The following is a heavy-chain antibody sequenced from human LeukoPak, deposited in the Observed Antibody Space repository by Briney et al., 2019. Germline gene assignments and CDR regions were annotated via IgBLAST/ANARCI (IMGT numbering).Heavy chain of an antibody. CDR2: INPNRGDT. J-gene: IGHJ6*03. V-gene: IGHV1-2*06. D-gene: IGHD2-15*01. CDR3: ARGVVAATFYYYMDV. CDR1: GYTFIDYY. Sequence: ASVKVSCKASGYTFIDYYLHWLRQAPGQGLEWMGRINPNRGDTKPAPKFPGRVTMTRDTSISVAYMDLSRLRSDDTAVYYCARGVVAATFYYYMDVWGKGTTVTVSS.